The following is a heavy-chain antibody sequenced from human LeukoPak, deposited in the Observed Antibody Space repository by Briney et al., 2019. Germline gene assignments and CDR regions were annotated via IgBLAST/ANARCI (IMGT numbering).Heavy chain of an antibody. D-gene: IGHD3-22*01. Sequence: PGGSLRLSCATSGFTFTTFWMHWVRQAPGKGLVWVSRINHDGSSTNYADSVKGRFTISRDNAKNTVYLQMNSLRAEDTAVYYCAKLPPYYYDSSGYYSYTPLYYYYMDVWGKGTTVTISS. V-gene: IGHV3-74*01. CDR3: AKLPPYYYDSSGYYSYTPLYYYYMDV. J-gene: IGHJ6*03. CDR2: INHDGSST. CDR1: GFTFTTFW.